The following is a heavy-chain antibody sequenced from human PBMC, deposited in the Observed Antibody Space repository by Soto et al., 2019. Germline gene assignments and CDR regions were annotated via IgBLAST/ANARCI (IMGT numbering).Heavy chain of an antibody. CDR3: ARVGPIAAAAYYYYGMDV. V-gene: IGHV4-30-4*01. CDR1: GGSISSGDYY. J-gene: IGHJ6*02. CDR2: IYYSGST. Sequence: QVQLQESGPGLVKPSQTLSLTCTVSGGSISSGDYYWSWIRQPPGKGLEWIGYIYYSGSTYYNPSLKGRVTIAVDTAKNQSALKLSSGTAADTAVYYCARVGPIAAAAYYYYGMDVWGQGTTVTVSS. D-gene: IGHD6-13*01.